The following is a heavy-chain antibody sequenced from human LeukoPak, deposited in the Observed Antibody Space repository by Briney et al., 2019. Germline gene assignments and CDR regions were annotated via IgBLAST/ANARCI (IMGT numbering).Heavy chain of an antibody. CDR3: AREISGWLDAFDI. V-gene: IGHV4-34*01. D-gene: IGHD6-19*01. J-gene: IGHJ3*02. Sequence: SETLSLTCAVCGGSFSGYYWSWIRQPPGKGLEWIGEINHSGSTNYNPSLKSRVTISVDTSKNQFSLKLSSVTAADTAVYYCAREISGWLDAFDIWGQGTMVTVSS. CDR2: INHSGST. CDR1: GGSFSGYY.